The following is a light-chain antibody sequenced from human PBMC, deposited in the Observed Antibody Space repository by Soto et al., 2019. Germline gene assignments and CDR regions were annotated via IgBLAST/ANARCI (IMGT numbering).Light chain of an antibody. CDR3: CSYAGGSTWV. CDR2: EGN. V-gene: IGLV2-23*01. Sequence: QSVLTQPRSVSGSPGQSVTISCTGTSSDVGGWNYVSWFQHHPGKAPKLMIYEGNKRPSGISNRFSGSKSGNTASLTISGLQAEDEADYYCCSYAGGSTWVFGGGTKLTVL. CDR1: SSDVGGWNY. J-gene: IGLJ3*02.